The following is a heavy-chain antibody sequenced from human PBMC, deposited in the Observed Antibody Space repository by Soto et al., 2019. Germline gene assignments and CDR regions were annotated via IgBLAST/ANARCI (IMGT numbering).Heavy chain of an antibody. CDR2: IKQDGSEK. D-gene: IGHD1-7*01. Sequence: GGSLRLSCAASGFTFSSYWMSWVRQAPGKGLEWVANIKQDGSEKYYVDSVKGRFTISRDNAKNSLYLQMNSLRAEDTAVYYCARSQVSKLELRYYYYYGMDVWGQGTTVTVSS. CDR3: ARSQVSKLELRYYYYYGMDV. CDR1: GFTFSSYW. J-gene: IGHJ6*02. V-gene: IGHV3-7*03.